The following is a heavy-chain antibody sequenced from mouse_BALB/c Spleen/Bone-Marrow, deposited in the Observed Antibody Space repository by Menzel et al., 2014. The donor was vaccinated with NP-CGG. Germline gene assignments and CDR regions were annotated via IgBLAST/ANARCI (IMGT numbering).Heavy chain of an antibody. Sequence: EVQLVESGPGLVKPSQSLSLTCTVTGYSIXSDYAWNWIRQFPGNKLEWMGYISYSGSTSYNPSLKSRISITRDTSKNQFFLQLNSVTTEDTATYYCARRGTTAYYFDYWGQGTTLTVSS. CDR1: GYSIXSDYA. D-gene: IGHD1-1*01. V-gene: IGHV3-2*02. CDR2: ISYSGST. J-gene: IGHJ2*01. CDR3: ARRGTTAYYFDY.